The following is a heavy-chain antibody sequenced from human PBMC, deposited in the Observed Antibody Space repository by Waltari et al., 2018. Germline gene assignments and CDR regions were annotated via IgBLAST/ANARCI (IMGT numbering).Heavy chain of an antibody. CDR1: GGSFSGYY. CDR2: INHSGST. V-gene: IGHV4-34*01. CDR3: ARGLGYCSGGSCYQPPYYYYYGMDV. Sequence: QVQLQQWGAGLLKPSETLSLTCAVYGGSFSGYYWSWIRQPPGKGREWIGEINHSGSTNHNQSPKSRDTISVDTSKDQFSLKLGSVTAADTAVYYCARGLGYCSGGSCYQPPYYYYYGMDVWGQGTTVTVSS. J-gene: IGHJ6*02. D-gene: IGHD2-15*01.